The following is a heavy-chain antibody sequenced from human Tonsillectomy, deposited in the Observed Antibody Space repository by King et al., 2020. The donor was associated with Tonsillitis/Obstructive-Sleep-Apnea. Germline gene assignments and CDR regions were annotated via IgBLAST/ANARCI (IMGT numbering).Heavy chain of an antibody. CDR3: TRDFCSSTSCYSEY. V-gene: IGHV4-61*03. D-gene: IGHD2-2*02. J-gene: IGHJ4*02. CDR2: IYYSGST. Sequence: QLQESGPGLVKPSETLSLTCTVSGGSVSRGRYYWGWIRQPPGKGLEWIWYIYYSGSTNYIPSLKRRVTISVDTSKNHFSLKLSSVTAADTAVYYCTRDFCSSTSCYSEYWGQGTLVTVSS. CDR1: GGSVSRGRYY.